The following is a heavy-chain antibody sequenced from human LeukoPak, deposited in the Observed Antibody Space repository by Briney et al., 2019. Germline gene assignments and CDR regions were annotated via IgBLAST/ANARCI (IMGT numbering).Heavy chain of an antibody. CDR3: AVVAGGDEAVDY. CDR1: GGSISSYY. V-gene: IGHV4-59*01. CDR2: IYYSGST. D-gene: IGHD2-21*02. Sequence: SETLSLTCTVSGGSISSYYWSWIRQPPGKGLEWIGYIYYSGSTNYNPSLKSRVTISVDTSKNQFSLKLSSVTAADTAVYYCAVVAGGDEAVDYWGQGTLVTVSS. J-gene: IGHJ4*02.